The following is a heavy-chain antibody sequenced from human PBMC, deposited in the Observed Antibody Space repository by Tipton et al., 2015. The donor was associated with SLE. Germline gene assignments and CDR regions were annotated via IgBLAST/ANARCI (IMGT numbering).Heavy chain of an antibody. CDR2: IGYSGAST. CDR1: GFTFTTYA. J-gene: IGHJ6*02. V-gene: IGHV3-23*01. CDR3: TTGYTTSADYYGMDV. D-gene: IGHD2-2*02. Sequence: SLRLSCAASGFTFTTYAMTWVRQAPGKGLEWVSAIGYSGASTYYADHVKGRFTISRDSSKNTLYLQMNSLKTEDTGVYYCTTGYTTSADYYGMDVWGQGTTVIVSS.